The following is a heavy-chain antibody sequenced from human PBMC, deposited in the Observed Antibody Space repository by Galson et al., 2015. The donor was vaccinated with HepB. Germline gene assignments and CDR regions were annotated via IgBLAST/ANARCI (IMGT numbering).Heavy chain of an antibody. CDR1: GGSFSGYY. CDR3: ARRPRLRYFDWSYTGVGPYFDY. D-gene: IGHD3-9*01. CDR2: INHSGST. Sequence: ETLSLTCAVYGGSFSGYYWSWIRQPPGKGLEWIGEINHSGSTNYNPSLKSRVTISVDTSKNQFSLKLSSVTAADTAVYYCARRPRLRYFDWSYTGVGPYFDYWGQGTLVTVSS. V-gene: IGHV4-34*01. J-gene: IGHJ4*02.